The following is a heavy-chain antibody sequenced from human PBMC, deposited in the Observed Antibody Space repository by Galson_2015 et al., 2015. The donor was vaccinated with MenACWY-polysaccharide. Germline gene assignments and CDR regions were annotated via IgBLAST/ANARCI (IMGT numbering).Heavy chain of an antibody. D-gene: IGHD1-26*01. CDR2: ISSGGTI. V-gene: IGHV3-48*02. J-gene: IGHJ4*02. CDR3: ARVLKGLVGAAPDY. CDR1: GFTFSSYS. Sequence: SLRLSCAASGFTFSSYSMNWVRQAPGKGLEWVSYISSGGTIYYADSVKGRFTISRDNAKNSLYLQMNSLRDDDTAVYYCARVLKGLVGAAPDYCGQATLVTVSS.